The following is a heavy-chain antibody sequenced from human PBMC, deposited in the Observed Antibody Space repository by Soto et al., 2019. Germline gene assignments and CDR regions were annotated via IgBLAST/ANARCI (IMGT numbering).Heavy chain of an antibody. Sequence: ASVKVSCKASGYTFVNFDISWVRQAAGQGLEWLGWMNPGSGQTGYASKFQGRVAMTRDASTGTSHLGLSSLTSGDTAVYYCARMSSAGTLNWFDPWGQGTLVTVSS. V-gene: IGHV1-8*01. CDR2: MNPGSGQT. CDR3: ARMSSAGTLNWFDP. D-gene: IGHD6-13*01. CDR1: GYTFVNFD. J-gene: IGHJ5*02.